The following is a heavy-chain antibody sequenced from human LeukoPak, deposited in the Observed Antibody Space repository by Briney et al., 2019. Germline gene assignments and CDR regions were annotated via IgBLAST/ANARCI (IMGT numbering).Heavy chain of an antibody. V-gene: IGHV3-9*03. Sequence: GGSLRLSCATSGFTFDDYAMHWVRQAPGKGLEWVSGISWNSGSIGYADPVKGRFTISRDNAKNSLYLQVTSLRAEDMALYYCAKDGYRGAFDIWGQGTMVTVSS. CDR3: AKDGYRGAFDI. CDR2: ISWNSGSI. D-gene: IGHD1-1*01. J-gene: IGHJ3*02. CDR1: GFTFDDYA.